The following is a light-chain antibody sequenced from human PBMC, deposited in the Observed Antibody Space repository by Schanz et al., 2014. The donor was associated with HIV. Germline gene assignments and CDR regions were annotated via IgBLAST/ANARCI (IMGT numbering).Light chain of an antibody. Sequence: QSALTQPPSASGSPGQSVTISCTGTSSDVGAYDYVSWYQQHPGKAPKLMIYDINKRPSGVPDRFSGSKSGNTASLTISGLQAEDEADYYCCSYAGSSTLFGGGTKLTVL. CDR2: DIN. CDR1: SSDVGAYDY. V-gene: IGLV2-11*01. CDR3: CSYAGSSTL. J-gene: IGLJ2*01.